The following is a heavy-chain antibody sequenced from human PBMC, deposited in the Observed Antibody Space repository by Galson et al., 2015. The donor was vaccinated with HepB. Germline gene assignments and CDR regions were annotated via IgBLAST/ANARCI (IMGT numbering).Heavy chain of an antibody. Sequence: SLRLSCAASGFTFSSYAMHWVRQAPGKGLEYVSAISSNGGSTYYADSVKGRFTISRDNSKNTLHLQMSSLRAEDTAVYYCVKEEKGYCSGGSCYSVRYFDLWGRGTLVTVSS. J-gene: IGHJ2*01. CDR3: VKEEKGYCSGGSCYSVRYFDL. CDR1: GFTFSSYA. D-gene: IGHD2-15*01. CDR2: ISSNGGST. V-gene: IGHV3-64D*06.